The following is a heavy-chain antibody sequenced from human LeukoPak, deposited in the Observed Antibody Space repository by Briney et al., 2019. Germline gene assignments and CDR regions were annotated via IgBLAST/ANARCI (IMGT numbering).Heavy chain of an antibody. CDR3: ARSNPGGYDSLFDY. CDR1: GFTFSTYG. V-gene: IGHV4-59*01. CDR2: IYYSGST. J-gene: IGHJ4*02. Sequence: GSLRLSCAASGFTFSTYGMSWIRQPPGKGLEWIGYIYYSGSTNYNPSLKSRVTISVDTSKNQFSLKLSSVTAADTAVYYCARSNPGGYDSLFDYWGQGTLVTVSS. D-gene: IGHD5-12*01.